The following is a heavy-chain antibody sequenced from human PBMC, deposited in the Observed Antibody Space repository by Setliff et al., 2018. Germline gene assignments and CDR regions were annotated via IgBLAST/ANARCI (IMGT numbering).Heavy chain of an antibody. CDR1: GFTFSSHW. Sequence: GGSLRLSCAASGFTFSSHWMTWVRQAPGKGLEWVANINQDGSETYYVDSLKGRFSVSRDNGKNSLYLQLDSLRAGDTAVYYCARVRQSPYNWFDIWGQGTLVTVSS. CDR3: ARVRQSPYNWFDI. V-gene: IGHV3-7*03. J-gene: IGHJ5*02. CDR2: INQDGSET.